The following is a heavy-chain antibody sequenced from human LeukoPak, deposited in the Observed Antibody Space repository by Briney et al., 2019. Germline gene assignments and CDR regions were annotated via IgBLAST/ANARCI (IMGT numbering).Heavy chain of an antibody. D-gene: IGHD3-10*01. CDR1: GFTFTNFG. CDR2: ISSSGDTT. J-gene: IGHJ4*02. V-gene: IGHV3-23*01. Sequence: GGSLRLSCAASGFTFTNFGMSWVRQAPGKGLEWVSRISSSGDTTNYADSLKGRFTISRDNSKNSVYLQLNSLRAEDTALYYCARGRNYGSGSYVFDYWGQGTLVTVSS. CDR3: ARGRNYGSGSYVFDY.